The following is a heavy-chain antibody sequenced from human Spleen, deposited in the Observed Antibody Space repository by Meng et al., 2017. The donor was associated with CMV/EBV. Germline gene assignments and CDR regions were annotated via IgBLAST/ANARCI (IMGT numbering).Heavy chain of an antibody. CDR3: ANGETIVVVPAAPHDAFDI. Sequence: GGSLRLSCAASGFTFDDYAMHGVRQAPGKGLEWVSGISWNSGSIGYADSVKGRFTISRDNAKNSLYLQMNSLRAEDTALYYCANGETIVVVPAAPHDAFDIWGQGTMVTVSS. V-gene: IGHV3-9*01. CDR1: GFTFDDYA. J-gene: IGHJ3*02. D-gene: IGHD2-2*01. CDR2: ISWNSGSI.